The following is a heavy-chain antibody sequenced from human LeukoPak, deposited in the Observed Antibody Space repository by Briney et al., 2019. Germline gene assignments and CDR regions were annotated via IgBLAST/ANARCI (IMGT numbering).Heavy chain of an antibody. V-gene: IGHV4-30-2*01. Sequence: SSETLSLTCTVSGGSISSGGYYWSWIRQPPGKGQEWIGYIYHSGSTYYNPSLKSRVTISVDRSKNQFSLKLSSVTAADTAVYYCARDRGQYGVDYWGQGTLVTVSS. CDR3: ARDRGQYGVDY. D-gene: IGHD3-10*01. J-gene: IGHJ4*02. CDR1: GGSISSGGYY. CDR2: IYHSGST.